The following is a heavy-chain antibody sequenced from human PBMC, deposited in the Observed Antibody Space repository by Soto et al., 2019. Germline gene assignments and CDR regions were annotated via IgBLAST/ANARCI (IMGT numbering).Heavy chain of an antibody. CDR3: ASSYDILTGYQAFDI. V-gene: IGHV4-4*07. CDR2: IYTSGST. Sequence: PSETLSLTCTVSGGSISSYYWSWIRQPAGKGLEWIGRIYTSGSTNYNPSLKSRVTMSVDTSKNQFSLKLSSVTAADTAVYYCASSYDILTGYQAFDIWGQGTMVTVSS. D-gene: IGHD3-9*01. CDR1: GGSISSYY. J-gene: IGHJ3*02.